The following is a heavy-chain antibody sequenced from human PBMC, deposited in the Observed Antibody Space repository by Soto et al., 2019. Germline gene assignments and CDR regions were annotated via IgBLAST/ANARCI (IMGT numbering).Heavy chain of an antibody. D-gene: IGHD3-9*01. Sequence: ESGGGLVQPGGSLRLSCAASGFTFSSYWMSWVRQAPGKGLEWVANIKQDGSEKYYVDSVKGRFTISRDNAKNSLYLQMNSLRAEDTAVYYCARDPSLYYDILTGYLDYWGQGTLVTVSS. J-gene: IGHJ4*02. CDR3: ARDPSLYYDILTGYLDY. CDR2: IKQDGSEK. V-gene: IGHV3-7*05. CDR1: GFTFSSYW.